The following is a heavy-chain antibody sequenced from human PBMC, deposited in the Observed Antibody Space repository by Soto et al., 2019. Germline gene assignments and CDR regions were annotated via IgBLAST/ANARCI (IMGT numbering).Heavy chain of an antibody. Sequence: SVKVSCKASGGTFSSYTISWVRQAPGQGLEWMGRIIPILGIANYAQKFQGRVTITADKSTSTAYMELSSLRSEDTAVYYCARDQGEMATIDYYGMDVWGQGTTVTVSS. V-gene: IGHV1-69*04. CDR3: ARDQGEMATIDYYGMDV. CDR1: GGTFSSYT. CDR2: IIPILGIA. D-gene: IGHD5-12*01. J-gene: IGHJ6*02.